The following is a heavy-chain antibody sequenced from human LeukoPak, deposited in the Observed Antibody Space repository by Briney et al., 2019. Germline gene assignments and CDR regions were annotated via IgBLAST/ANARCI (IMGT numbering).Heavy chain of an antibody. V-gene: IGHV1-2*02. J-gene: IGHJ5*02. CDR2: INPKSGGT. D-gene: IGHD3-16*01. Sequence: ASVKVSCKTSGYTFTGYYIHWVRQAPGQGLEWMGWINPKSGGTNYAQKFQGRVTMTRDTSISTAYMELSRLRFDDTAVYYCARVGSEDRFHPWGQGTLVTVSS. CDR1: GYTFTGYY. CDR3: ARVGSEDRFHP.